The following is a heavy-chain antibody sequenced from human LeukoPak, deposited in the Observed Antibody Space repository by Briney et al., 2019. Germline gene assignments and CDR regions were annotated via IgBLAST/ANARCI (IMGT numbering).Heavy chain of an antibody. D-gene: IGHD2-15*01. CDR1: GGTFSSYA. CDR3: ARHWRQLPYYFDY. J-gene: IGHJ4*02. CDR2: INPNSGGT. V-gene: IGHV1-2*02. Sequence: GASVKVSCKASGGTFSSYAISWVRQAPGQGLEWMGWINPNSGGTNYAQKFQGRVTMTRDTSISTAYLQWSSLKASDTAMYYCARHWRQLPYYFDYWGQGTLVTVSS.